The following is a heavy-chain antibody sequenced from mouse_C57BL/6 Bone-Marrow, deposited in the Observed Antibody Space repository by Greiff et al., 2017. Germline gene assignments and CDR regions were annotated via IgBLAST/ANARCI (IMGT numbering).Heavy chain of an antibody. D-gene: IGHD1-1*01. V-gene: IGHV7-3*01. CDR2: IRNKANGYTT. CDR3: ARYIKGDYYGSSYSYYFDY. CDR1: GFTFTDYY. J-gene: IGHJ2*01. Sequence: EVKLMESGGGLVQPGGSLSLSCAASGFTFTDYYMSWVRQPPGKALEWLGFIRNKANGYTTEYSASVKGRFTISRDNSQSILYLQMNALRAEDSATYYCARYIKGDYYGSSYSYYFDYWGQGTTLTVSS.